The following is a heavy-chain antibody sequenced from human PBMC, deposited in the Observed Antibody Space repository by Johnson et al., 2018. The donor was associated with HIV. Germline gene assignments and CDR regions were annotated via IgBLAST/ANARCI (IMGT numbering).Heavy chain of an antibody. CDR3: ARGGSIAARREAFDI. D-gene: IGHD6-6*01. CDR2: INWNGGST. J-gene: IGHJ3*02. V-gene: IGHV3-23*04. CDR1: GFSFSSFA. Sequence: VESGGDLVQPGGSLRLSCEASGFSFSSFAMSWVRQAPGKGLEWVSSINWNGGSTGYGDSVKGRFTISRDNSKNTLYLQMNSLRAEDTAVYYCARGGSIAARREAFDIWGQGTMVTVSS.